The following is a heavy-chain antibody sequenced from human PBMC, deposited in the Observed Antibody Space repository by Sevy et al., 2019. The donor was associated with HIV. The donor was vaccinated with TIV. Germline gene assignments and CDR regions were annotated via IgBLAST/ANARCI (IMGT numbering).Heavy chain of an antibody. CDR1: EFIFNDAW. J-gene: IGHJ5*02. CDR3: TTKGRDCSWIGGKIS. CDR2: IKSNIDGAAI. Sequence: GGSLRLSCVASEFIFNDAWMNWVPQAPGKGLEWVRRIKSNIDGAAIDYATPVKGRVNTTKDDSNNTMFLQMDSMKSEDTAVYFCTTKGRDCSWIGGKISWGQGTKVTVSS. D-gene: IGHD2-15*01. V-gene: IGHV3-15*01.